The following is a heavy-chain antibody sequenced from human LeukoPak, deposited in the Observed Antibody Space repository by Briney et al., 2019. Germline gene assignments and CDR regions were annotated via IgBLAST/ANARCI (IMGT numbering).Heavy chain of an antibody. CDR3: ARDRIVVFY. Sequence: GGSLRLSCAASGFTFSSYSMNWVRQAPGKGLEWVSYISSSSSTIYYADSVKGRFTISRDNAKNSLYLQMNSLRAEDTAVYYCARDRIVVFYWGQGTLVTVSS. CDR2: ISSSSSTI. D-gene: IGHD3-22*01. J-gene: IGHJ4*02. CDR1: GFTFSSYS. V-gene: IGHV3-48*01.